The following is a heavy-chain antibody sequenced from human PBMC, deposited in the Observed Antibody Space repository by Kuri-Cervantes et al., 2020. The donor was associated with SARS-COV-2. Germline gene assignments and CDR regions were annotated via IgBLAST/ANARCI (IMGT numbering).Heavy chain of an antibody. V-gene: IGHV3-NL1*01. CDR2: LSSGGFIT. Sequence: GESLKISCAASGFTFSSYGMHWVRQAPGKGLDWVSSLSSGGFITYYADSAKGRFTISSDVSKNTVHLQMDRLRGEDTAIYYCARSRVGPDSSGYHFDHWGQGIPVTVSS. D-gene: IGHD3-22*01. J-gene: IGHJ4*02. CDR1: GFTFSSYG. CDR3: ARSRVGPDSSGYHFDH.